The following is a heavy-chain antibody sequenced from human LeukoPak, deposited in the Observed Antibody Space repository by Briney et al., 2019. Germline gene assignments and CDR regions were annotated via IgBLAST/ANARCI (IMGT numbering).Heavy chain of an antibody. D-gene: IGHD4-17*01. CDR3: ARELYGDYGWFDP. Sequence: GGSLRLSCAASGFTFSSYGMHWVRQAPGKGLEWVAFIRYDGSNKYYADSVKGRFTISRDNSKNTLYLQMNSLRAEDTAVYYCARELYGDYGWFDPWGQGTLVTVSS. V-gene: IGHV3-30*02. CDR1: GFTFSSYG. CDR2: IRYDGSNK. J-gene: IGHJ5*02.